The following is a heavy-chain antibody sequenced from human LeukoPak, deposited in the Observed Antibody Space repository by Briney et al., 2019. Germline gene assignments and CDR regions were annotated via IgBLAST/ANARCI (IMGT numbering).Heavy chain of an antibody. V-gene: IGHV3-30*18. J-gene: IGHJ4*02. CDR2: ISYDGSNK. D-gene: IGHD6-13*01. CDR1: GFTFSSYG. Sequence: VQPGRSLRLSCAASGFTFSSYGMHWVRQAPGKGLEWVAVISYDGSNKYYADSVKGRFTISRDNSKNTLYLQMNSLRAEDTAVYYCAKDPLGPYSSSWPHYFDYWGQGTLVTVSS. CDR3: AKDPLGPYSSSWPHYFDY.